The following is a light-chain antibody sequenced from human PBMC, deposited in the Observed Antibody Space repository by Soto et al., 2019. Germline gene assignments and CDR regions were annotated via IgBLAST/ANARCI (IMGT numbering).Light chain of an antibody. CDR1: QSISSW. V-gene: IGKV1-5*03. Sequence: DIQMTQFPSTLSASVGDRVTITCRASQSISSWLAWYQQKPGRAPNLLIYKASSLASGVPSRFSGSGFGTEFTLTISSLQPDDIATYYCQQSYSTPYTFGQGTKLEIK. CDR2: KAS. J-gene: IGKJ2*01. CDR3: QQSYSTPYT.